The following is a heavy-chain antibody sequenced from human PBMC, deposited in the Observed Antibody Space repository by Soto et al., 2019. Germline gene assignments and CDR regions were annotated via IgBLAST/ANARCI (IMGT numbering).Heavy chain of an antibody. D-gene: IGHD6-19*01. CDR2: INHSGST. V-gene: IGHV4-34*01. CDR1: GGSFSGYY. Sequence: SETLSLTCAVYGGSFSGYYWSWIRQPPGKGLEWIGEINHSGSTNYNPSLKSRVTISVDTSKNQFSLKLSSVTAADTAVYYCATAVAGELPHDAFDIWGQGTMVTVSS. CDR3: ATAVAGELPHDAFDI. J-gene: IGHJ3*02.